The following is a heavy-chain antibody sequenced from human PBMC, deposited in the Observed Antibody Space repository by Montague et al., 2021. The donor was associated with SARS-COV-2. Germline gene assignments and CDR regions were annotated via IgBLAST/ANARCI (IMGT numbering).Heavy chain of an antibody. D-gene: IGHD4-11*01. Sequence: SETLSLTCAVYGGSFSGYFCSWIRQNPARGLEWIWEINHGGTADYNPSLKSRVTLSVYTSKAQFSLILTSVTAADTAVYYCARERGRGVDYFDPWGQGTLVAVSS. CDR2: INHGGTA. J-gene: IGHJ5*02. CDR3: ARERGRGVDYFDP. CDR1: GGSFSGYF. V-gene: IGHV4-34*01.